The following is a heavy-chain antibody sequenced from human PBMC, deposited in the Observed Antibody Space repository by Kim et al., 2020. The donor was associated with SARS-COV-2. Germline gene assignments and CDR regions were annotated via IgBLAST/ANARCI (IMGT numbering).Heavy chain of an antibody. J-gene: IGHJ4*02. CDR2: IYYSGST. CDR1: GGSISSYY. Sequence: SETLSLTCTVSGGSISSYYWSWIRQPQGKGLEWIGYIYYSGSTNYNPSLKSRVTISVDTSKNQFSLKLSSVTAADTAVSYCARQTGYFDYWGQGTLVTDS. V-gene: IGHV4-59*08. CDR3: ARQTGYFDY.